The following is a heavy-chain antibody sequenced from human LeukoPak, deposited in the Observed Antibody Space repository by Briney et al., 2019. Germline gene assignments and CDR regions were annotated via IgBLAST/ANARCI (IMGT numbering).Heavy chain of an antibody. CDR1: GFTFSSYA. D-gene: IGHD6-13*01. CDR3: AKDESYSSPDNWFDP. CDR2: ISGSGGST. V-gene: IGHV3-23*01. J-gene: IGHJ5*02. Sequence: GESLRLSCAAFGFTFSSYAMSWVRQAPGKGLEWVSAISGSGGSTYYADSVKGRFTISRDNSKNTLYLQMNSLRAEDTAVYYCAKDESYSSPDNWFDPWGQGTLVTVSS.